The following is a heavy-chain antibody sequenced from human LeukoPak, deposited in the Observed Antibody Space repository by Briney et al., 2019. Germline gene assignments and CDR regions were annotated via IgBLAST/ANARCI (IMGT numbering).Heavy chain of an antibody. J-gene: IGHJ5*02. V-gene: IGHV4-39*07. Sequence: PETLSLTCTVSGGSISSSSYYWGWIRQPPGKGLEWIGSIYYSGSTYYNPSLKSRVTTSVDTSKNQFSLKLSSVTAADTAVYYCARDSSGWYHWFDPWGQGTLVTVSS. D-gene: IGHD6-19*01. CDR1: GGSISSSSYY. CDR3: ARDSSGWYHWFDP. CDR2: IYYSGST.